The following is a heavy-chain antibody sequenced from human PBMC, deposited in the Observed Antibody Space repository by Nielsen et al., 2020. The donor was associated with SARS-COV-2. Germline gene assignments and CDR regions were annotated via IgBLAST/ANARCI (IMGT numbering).Heavy chain of an antibody. CDR1: GDTFSNFW. CDR3: ARLGGPTLVTPDAFDI. J-gene: IGHJ3*02. D-gene: IGHD4-23*01. CDR2: IFPDDSDT. Sequence: GESLKISCKGSGDTFSNFWIGWVRQMPGKGLEWMGIIFPDDSDTRYNPSFQGQVTISADKSTNTAFLQWSSLKASDTAMYYCARLGGPTLVTPDAFDIWGQGTMVTVSS. V-gene: IGHV5-51*01.